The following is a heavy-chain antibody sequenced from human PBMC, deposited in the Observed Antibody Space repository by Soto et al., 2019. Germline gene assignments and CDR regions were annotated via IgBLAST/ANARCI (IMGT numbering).Heavy chain of an antibody. CDR1: GYTFFTYD. CDR2: ISTYSGDT. Sequence: GASVKVSCKASGYTFFTYDISWVRQAPGQGLEWMGWISTYSGDTKYAQKFQGRVTITADKSTSTAYMELSSLRSEDTAVYYCARGGLRLGELSLYGLGYYYAMDVWGHGTTVTVSS. V-gene: IGHV1-18*01. CDR3: ARGGLRLGELSLYGLGYYYAMDV. J-gene: IGHJ6*02. D-gene: IGHD3-16*02.